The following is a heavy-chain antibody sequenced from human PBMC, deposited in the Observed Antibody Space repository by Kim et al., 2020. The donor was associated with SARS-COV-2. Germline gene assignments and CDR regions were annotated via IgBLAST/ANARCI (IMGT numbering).Heavy chain of an antibody. J-gene: IGHJ4*02. CDR3: AKNRYSGTFYGPFGY. D-gene: IGHD5-12*01. CDR2: ISYDGSNE. V-gene: IGHV3-30*18. Sequence: GGSLRLSCAGSRFTFSSYGMHWVRQAPGKGLEWVANISYDGSNEYYADSVKGRFIISRDNSKNTLYLQMNSLRAEDTAVYYCAKNRYSGTFYGPFGYWGQGTLVTVSS. CDR1: RFTFSSYG.